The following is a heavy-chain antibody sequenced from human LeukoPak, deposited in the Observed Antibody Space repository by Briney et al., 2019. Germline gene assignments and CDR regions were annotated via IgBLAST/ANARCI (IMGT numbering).Heavy chain of an antibody. CDR3: ARAHYFGSGSYFDY. V-gene: IGHV4-38-2*02. Sequence: SETLSLTCTVSGYSISSGYYWGWIRQPPGKGLEWIGSIYHSGSTYYNPSLKSRVTISVDTSKNQFSLKLSSVTAADTAVYFCARAHYFGSGSYFDYWGQGTLVAVSS. D-gene: IGHD3-10*01. J-gene: IGHJ4*02. CDR2: IYHSGST. CDR1: GYSISSGYY.